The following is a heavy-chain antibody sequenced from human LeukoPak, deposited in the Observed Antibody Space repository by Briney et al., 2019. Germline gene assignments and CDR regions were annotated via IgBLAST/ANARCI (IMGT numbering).Heavy chain of an antibody. CDR1: GGTFSSYA. V-gene: IGHV1-69*13. D-gene: IGHD3-10*01. J-gene: IGHJ4*02. Sequence: SVKVSCKASGGTFSSYAISWVRQAPGQGLEWMGGIIPIFGTANYAQKFQGRVTITADESTSTAYMELSSLRSEDTTVYYCANRKYGSGSYYFFDYWGQGTLVTVSS. CDR3: ANRKYGSGSYYFFDY. CDR2: IIPIFGTA.